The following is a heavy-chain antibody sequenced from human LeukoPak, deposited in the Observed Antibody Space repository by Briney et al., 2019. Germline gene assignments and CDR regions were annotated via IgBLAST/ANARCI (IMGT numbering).Heavy chain of an antibody. Sequence: ASVKVSCKASGYTFTGYYMHWVRQAPGQGLEWMGRINPNSGGTNYAQKFQGRVTMTRDTSISTAYMELSRLRSDATAVYYCARDLGRRDTATMSWGQGTLVTVSS. V-gene: IGHV1-2*06. CDR2: INPNSGGT. J-gene: IGHJ4*02. CDR3: ARDLGRRDTATMS. CDR1: GYTFTGYY. D-gene: IGHD5-18*01.